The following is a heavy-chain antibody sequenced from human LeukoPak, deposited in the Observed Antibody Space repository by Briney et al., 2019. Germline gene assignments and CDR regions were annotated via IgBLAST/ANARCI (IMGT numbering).Heavy chain of an antibody. D-gene: IGHD5-12*01. CDR1: GFTFSSYG. V-gene: IGHV3-30*02. J-gene: IGHJ6*03. Sequence: GGSLRLSCAASGFTFSSYGMHWVRQAPGKGLEWVAFIRYDGSNKYYADSVKGRFTISRDNSKNTLYLQMNSLRAEDTAVYYCAKVRATLAIYYYYYMDVWGKGTTVTISS. CDR3: AKVRATLAIYYYYYMDV. CDR2: IRYDGSNK.